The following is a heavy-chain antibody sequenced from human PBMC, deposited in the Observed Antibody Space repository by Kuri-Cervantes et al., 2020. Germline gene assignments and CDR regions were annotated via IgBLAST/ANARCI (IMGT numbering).Heavy chain of an antibody. J-gene: IGHJ4*02. Sequence: GESLKISCAASGFTLSSYGMHWVRQAPGKGLEWVAFIRYDGSNKYYADSVKGRFTISRDNSKNTLYLQMNSLRAEDTAVYYCARLTSGLRYEMWAFDYWGQGTLVTVSS. CDR2: IRYDGSNK. D-gene: IGHD3-9*01. CDR1: GFTLSSYG. CDR3: ARLTSGLRYEMWAFDY. V-gene: IGHV3-30*02.